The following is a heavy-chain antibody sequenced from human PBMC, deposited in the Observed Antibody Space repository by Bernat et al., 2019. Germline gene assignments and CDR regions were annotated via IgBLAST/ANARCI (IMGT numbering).Heavy chain of an antibody. CDR3: ARHISIFGTDDY. D-gene: IGHD3-3*01. J-gene: IGHJ4*02. CDR2: IFPGDSDV. CDR1: GYTFTNYW. V-gene: IGHV5-51*01. Sequence: EVQLVQSGAEVKKPGESLKISCKGSGYTFTNYWIAWVRQMPGKGLEWMGIIFPGDSDVRSSPSFQGQVTISANKSLNTAYLQWGSLEASNTAIYYCARHISIFGTDDYWGQGTPVTVSS.